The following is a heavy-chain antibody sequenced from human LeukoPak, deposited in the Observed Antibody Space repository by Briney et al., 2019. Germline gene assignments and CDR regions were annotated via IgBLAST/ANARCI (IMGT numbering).Heavy chain of an antibody. D-gene: IGHD1-26*01. CDR3: ANNPPTWELLSYGKDLSYLYYFDY. Sequence: GGSLRLSCAASGFTFSSYAMSWVRQAPGKGLEWVSAISGSGGSTYYADSVKGRFTISRDNSKNTLYLQMNSLRAEDTAVYYCANNPPTWELLSYGKDLSYLYYFDYWGQRTLVTVSS. V-gene: IGHV3-23*01. J-gene: IGHJ4*02. CDR2: ISGSGGST. CDR1: GFTFSSYA.